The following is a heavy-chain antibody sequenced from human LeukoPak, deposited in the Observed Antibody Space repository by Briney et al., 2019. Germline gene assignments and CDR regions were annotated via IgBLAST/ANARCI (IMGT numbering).Heavy chain of an antibody. J-gene: IGHJ3*02. D-gene: IGHD6-19*01. V-gene: IGHV4-4*07. CDR1: GGSISSYY. CDR2: IYTSGST. CDR3: AREFQQWPVYGAFDI. Sequence: SETLSLTCTVSGGSISSYYWSWIRQPAGKGLEWIGRIYTSGSTNYNPSLKSRVTISVDKSKNQFSLKLSSVTAADTAVYYCAREFQQWPVYGAFDIWGQGTMVTVSS.